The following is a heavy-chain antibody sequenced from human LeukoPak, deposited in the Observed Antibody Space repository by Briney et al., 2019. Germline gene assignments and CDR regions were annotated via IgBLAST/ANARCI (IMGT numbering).Heavy chain of an antibody. V-gene: IGHV3-21*01. J-gene: IGHJ4*02. Sequence: GGSLRPSCAASGFTFSSYSMNWVRQAPGKGLEWVSSISSSSSYIYYADSVKGRFTISRDNAKNSLYLQMHSLRDEDTAVYYCTRTGGNFHFDYWGQGTLVTVSS. D-gene: IGHD4-23*01. CDR1: GFTFSSYS. CDR3: TRTGGNFHFDY. CDR2: ISSSSSYI.